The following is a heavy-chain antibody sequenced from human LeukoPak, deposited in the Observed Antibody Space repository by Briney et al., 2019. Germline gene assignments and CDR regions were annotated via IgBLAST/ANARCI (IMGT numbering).Heavy chain of an antibody. CDR3: AKDGREWPRSLDY. D-gene: IGHD5-12*01. CDR2: IRYDGSNK. J-gene: IGHJ4*02. CDR1: GFTFSSYG. V-gene: IGHV3-30*02. Sequence: GGSLRLSCAASGFTFSSYGMHWVRQAPGKGLEWVAFIRYDGSNKYYADSVKGRFTISRDNSKNTLYLQMNSLRAEDTAVYYCAKDGREWPRSLDYWGQGTLVTASS.